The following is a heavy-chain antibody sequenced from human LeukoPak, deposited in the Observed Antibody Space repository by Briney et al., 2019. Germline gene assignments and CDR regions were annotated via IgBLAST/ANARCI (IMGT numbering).Heavy chain of an antibody. CDR3: AKNLYCGGGSCYPSALGMDV. Sequence: GSLRLSCAASGFTFSSYAMSWVRQAPGKGLEWVSSISGSGNRTYYADSVKGRFTISRDNSKNTLFLQMNSLRAEDTAVYYCAKNLYCGGGSCYPSALGMDVWGQGTTVTVSS. CDR2: ISGSGNRT. CDR1: GFTFSSYA. J-gene: IGHJ6*02. D-gene: IGHD2-15*01. V-gene: IGHV3-23*01.